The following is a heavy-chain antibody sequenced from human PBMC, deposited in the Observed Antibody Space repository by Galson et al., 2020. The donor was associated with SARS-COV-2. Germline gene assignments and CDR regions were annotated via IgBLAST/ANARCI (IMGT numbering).Heavy chain of an antibody. J-gene: IGHJ6*02. V-gene: IGHV1-18*04. Sequence: ASVKVSCKASGYTFTSYGISWVRQAPGQGLEWMGWISAYNGNTHYAQKLQGRVTLTTDTSTSTAYMELRSLRSDDTAVYYCARDKSTDLMVYAIAWGYYYYGMDVWGQGTTVTVSS. CDR2: ISAYNGNT. CDR1: GYTFTSYG. CDR3: ARDKSTDLMVYAIAWGYYYYGMDV. D-gene: IGHD2-8*01.